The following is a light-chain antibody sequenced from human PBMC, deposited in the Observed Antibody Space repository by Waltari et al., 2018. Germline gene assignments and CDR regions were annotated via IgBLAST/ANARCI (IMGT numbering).Light chain of an antibody. CDR2: EVS. J-gene: IGLJ2*01. Sequence: ALTQPPSASGSPGQSVTISCIGTSSDVGGYNYVSWYQQHPGKAPKLLIYEVSKRPSGFPERFSGSKSGNTASLAVSGLQPEDEADYYCSSYAGSIFVVFGGGTKLTVL. CDR1: SSDVGGYNY. V-gene: IGLV2-8*01. CDR3: SSYAGSIFVV.